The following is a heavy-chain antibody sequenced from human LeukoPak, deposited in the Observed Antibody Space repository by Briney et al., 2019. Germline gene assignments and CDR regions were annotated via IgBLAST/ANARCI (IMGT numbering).Heavy chain of an antibody. V-gene: IGHV3-33*06. CDR2: IWSDGTNS. J-gene: IGHJ4*02. Sequence: PGGSLRLSCATSGFTFSHYCMHWVRQAPGKGLEWVAVIWSDGTNSFYGDPVKGLFTISRDNFQRTVYLQMNSLRAEDTAVYYCAKDAQRGFDYSNSLDKWSQGTLVTVSS. CDR1: GFTFSHYC. D-gene: IGHD4-11*01. CDR3: AKDAQRGFDYSNSLDK.